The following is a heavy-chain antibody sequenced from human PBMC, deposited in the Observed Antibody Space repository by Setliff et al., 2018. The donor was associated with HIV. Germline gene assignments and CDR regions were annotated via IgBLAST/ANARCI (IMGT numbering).Heavy chain of an antibody. J-gene: IGHJ6*02. Sequence: SVKVSCKTSGDTLSIHPIRWVRQAPGRGLDWMGGVIPAFGTANYAQKFQDRVTITKDASKTTVFMELTGLRSEDTAVYYGAREGLLVTFVCGAYWYPGMDVWGQGTTVTVSS. CDR1: GDTLSIHP. CDR3: AREGLLVTFVCGAYWYPGMDV. D-gene: IGHD2-15*01. V-gene: IGHV1-69*05. CDR2: VIPAFGTA.